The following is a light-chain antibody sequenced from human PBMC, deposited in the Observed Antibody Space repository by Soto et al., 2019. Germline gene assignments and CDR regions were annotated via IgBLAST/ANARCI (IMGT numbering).Light chain of an antibody. J-gene: IGKJ5*01. CDR3: QQRSNWPSVT. V-gene: IGKV3-11*01. Sequence: ESVLTQSPATLYLSPGDRATLSRRASQSITNSLAWYRHQPGQPPRLLIYDASKRATGIPARFIGSGSGTHFTLTISSLEPEDFGLYYCQQRSNWPSVTFGGGTRLEIK. CDR1: QSITNS. CDR2: DAS.